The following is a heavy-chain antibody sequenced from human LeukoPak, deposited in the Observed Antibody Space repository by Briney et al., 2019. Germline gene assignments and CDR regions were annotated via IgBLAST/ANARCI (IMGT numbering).Heavy chain of an antibody. CDR1: GFTFSTYG. J-gene: IGHJ4*02. D-gene: IGHD3-22*01. V-gene: IGHV3-30*02. CDR2: IRYDGSHK. Sequence: GGSLRLSCAASGFTFSTYGMHWVRQAPGKRLEWVAFIRYDGSHKYYTDSVRGRFTISRDNSKNTLYLQMNNLRAEDTALYYCAKISGYYPFNYWGQGTLVTVSS. CDR3: AKISGYYPFNY.